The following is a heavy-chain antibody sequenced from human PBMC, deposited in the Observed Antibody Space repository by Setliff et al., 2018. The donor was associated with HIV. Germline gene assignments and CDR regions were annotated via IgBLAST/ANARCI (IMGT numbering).Heavy chain of an antibody. J-gene: IGHJ5*02. CDR1: GGSISSSNW. CDR3: ARDPELYSSSSGWFDP. V-gene: IGHV4-4*02. CDR2: IYHSGST. Sequence: SETLSLTCAVSGGSISSSNWWSWVRQPPGKGLEWIGEIYHSGSTNYNPSLKSRVTISVDKSKNQFSLKLSSVTAADTAVYYCARDPELYSSSSGWFDPWGQGTLVTVSS. D-gene: IGHD6-6*01.